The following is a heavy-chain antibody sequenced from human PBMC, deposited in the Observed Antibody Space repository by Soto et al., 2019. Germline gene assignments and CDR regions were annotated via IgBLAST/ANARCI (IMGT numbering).Heavy chain of an antibody. Sequence: SVKVSCKASGGTFSSYAISWVRQAPGQGLEWMGGIIPIFGTANYAQKFQGRVTITADESTSTAYMELSSLRSEDTAVCYCARGDTPDYYYYYGMDVWGQGTTVTVSS. D-gene: IGHD2-15*01. CDR3: ARGDTPDYYYYYGMDV. CDR2: IIPIFGTA. J-gene: IGHJ6*02. CDR1: GGTFSSYA. V-gene: IGHV1-69*13.